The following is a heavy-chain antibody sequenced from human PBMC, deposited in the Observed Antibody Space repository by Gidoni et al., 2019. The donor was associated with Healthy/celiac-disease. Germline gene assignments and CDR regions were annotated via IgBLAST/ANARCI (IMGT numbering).Heavy chain of an antibody. J-gene: IGHJ4*02. V-gene: IGHV1-3*01. D-gene: IGHD5-18*01. CDR1: GYTFTSSA. CDR3: ARGIQLWSIDY. Sequence: QVQLVQSGAAVKKPGASVKVSCKASGYTFTSSAMHWVRQAPGQRLEWMGWINAGNGNTKDSQKFQGRVTITRDTSASTAYMELSSLRSEDTAVYYCARGIQLWSIDYWGQGTLVTVSS. CDR2: INAGNGNT.